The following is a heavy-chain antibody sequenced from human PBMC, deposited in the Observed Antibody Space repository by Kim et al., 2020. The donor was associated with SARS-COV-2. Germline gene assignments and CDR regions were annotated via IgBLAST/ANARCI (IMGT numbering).Heavy chain of an antibody. Sequence: GGSLRLSCAASGFTFSSYAMSWVRQAPGKGLEWVSAISGSGGSTYYADSVKGRFTISRDNSKNTLYLQMNSLRAEDTAVYYCAKVLGLAYLETYYYDSSGYFDYWGQGTLVTVSS. J-gene: IGHJ4*02. CDR1: GFTFSSYA. D-gene: IGHD3-22*01. CDR2: ISGSGGST. CDR3: AKVLGLAYLETYYYDSSGYFDY. V-gene: IGHV3-23*01.